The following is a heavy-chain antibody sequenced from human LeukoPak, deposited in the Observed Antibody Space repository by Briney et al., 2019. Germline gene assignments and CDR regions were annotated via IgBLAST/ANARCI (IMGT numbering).Heavy chain of an antibody. Sequence: SDTLSLTCTVSGGPFVGYYWTWIRQPPGKGLEWIGEITHSGGGNYNPSLKSRVTISVDSSQNRFSLKVLSVTAADTAVYYCARRAGAPDFDVWGLGTLVSVSS. CDR1: GGPFVGYY. CDR2: ITHSGGG. V-gene: IGHV4-34*01. J-gene: IGHJ4*02. CDR3: ARRAGAPDFDV. D-gene: IGHD3-10*01.